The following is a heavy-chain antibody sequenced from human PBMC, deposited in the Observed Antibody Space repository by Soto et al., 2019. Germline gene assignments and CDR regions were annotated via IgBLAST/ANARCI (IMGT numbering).Heavy chain of an antibody. CDR1: GYTFTGYY. Sequence: GASVKVSCKASGYTFTGYYMHWVRQAPGQGLEWMGWINPNSGGTNYAQKFQGWVTMTRDTSISTAYMELSRLRSDDTAVYYCARGGEYYYYYGMDVWGQGTTVTVSS. CDR2: INPNSGGT. D-gene: IGHD6-6*01. J-gene: IGHJ6*02. CDR3: ARGGEYYYYYGMDV. V-gene: IGHV1-2*04.